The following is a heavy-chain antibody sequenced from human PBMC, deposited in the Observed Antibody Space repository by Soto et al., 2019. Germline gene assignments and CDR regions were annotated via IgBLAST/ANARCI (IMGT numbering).Heavy chain of an antibody. D-gene: IGHD3-9*01. CDR2: IFSDNER. CDR1: GFSLTTGKMG. Sequence: SGPTLVNPTETLTLTCTVSGFSLTTGKMGVSWIRQPPGKALEWLAHIFSDNERSYSTSLQGRLTISKDTSGSQVVLSMTNVDPVDTATYYCARMKVDSYQFYYAMDVWGQETTVTVSS. V-gene: IGHV2-26*01. CDR3: ARMKVDSYQFYYAMDV. J-gene: IGHJ6*02.